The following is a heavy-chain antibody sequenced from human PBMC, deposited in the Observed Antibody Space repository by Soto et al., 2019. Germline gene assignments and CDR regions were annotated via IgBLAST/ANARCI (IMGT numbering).Heavy chain of an antibody. Sequence: PGGSLSLSCAASGFPFSFYIMNWVRQAPGKGLEWISYITSTSSAINYADSVRGRFTISRDNAMRSLFLHMNSLRDEDTAVYYCARDGKGAACTHGPYYFDYWGQGALVTVSS. V-gene: IGHV3-48*02. J-gene: IGHJ4*02. CDR1: GFPFSFYI. CDR2: ITSTSSAI. D-gene: IGHD1-1*01. CDR3: ARDGKGAACTHGPYYFDY.